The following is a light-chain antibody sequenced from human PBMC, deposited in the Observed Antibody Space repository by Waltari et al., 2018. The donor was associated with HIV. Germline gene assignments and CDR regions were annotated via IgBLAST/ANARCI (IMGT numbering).Light chain of an antibody. CDR1: QSISSW. Sequence: DIQMTQSPSTLSASVGDRVTITCRASQSISSWLAWYQQKPGKAPKLLIYKASSLESGVPSRFSGSGSGTEFTLTISSLQPYDFATYYCQQYNSYSGTFGQGTKVEI. CDR3: QQYNSYSGT. CDR2: KAS. J-gene: IGKJ1*01. V-gene: IGKV1-5*03.